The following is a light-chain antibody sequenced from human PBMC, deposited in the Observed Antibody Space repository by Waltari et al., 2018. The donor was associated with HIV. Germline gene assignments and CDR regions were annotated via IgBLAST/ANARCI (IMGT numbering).Light chain of an antibody. CDR2: NTN. V-gene: IGLV7-43*01. Sequence: QTVVTHEPSLTVSPGGTVTLPCASSTGAVTSGYFPNWFQQKPGQAPRALIYNTNNKHSWTPARFSGSLLGGKAALTLSGVQPEDEAEYYCLLYYGGAQPWVFGGGTKLT. J-gene: IGLJ3*02. CDR3: LLYYGGAQPWV. CDR1: TGAVTSGYF.